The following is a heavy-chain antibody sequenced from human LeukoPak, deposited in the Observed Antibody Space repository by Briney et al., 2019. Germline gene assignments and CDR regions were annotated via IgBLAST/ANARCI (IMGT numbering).Heavy chain of an antibody. CDR1: GGSISSYY. CDR2: IYTSGST. V-gene: IGHV4-4*07. Sequence: SETLSLTCTVSGGSISSYYWSWIRQPAPKGLEWIGRIYTSGSTNYNPSLKSRVTMSVDTSKNQFSLKLSSVTAADTAVYYCARAEKVYYYYYMDVWGKGTTVTVSS. CDR3: ARAEKVYYYYYMDV. J-gene: IGHJ6*03.